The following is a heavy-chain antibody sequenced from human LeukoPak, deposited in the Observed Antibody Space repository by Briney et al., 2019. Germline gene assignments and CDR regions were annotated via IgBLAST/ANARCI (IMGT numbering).Heavy chain of an antibody. CDR2: IREDGNEK. J-gene: IGHJ4*02. CDR1: GFTFSSYW. CDR3: ARDLAGHYYGSGSSFDY. V-gene: IGHV3-7*01. D-gene: IGHD3-10*01. Sequence: PGGSLRLSCAASGFTFSSYWMSWVRQAPGKGLEWVAKIREDGNEKYYADSVKGQFTISRDNAKNSLFLQTDSLRAEDTAVYYCARDLAGHYYGSGSSFDYWGQGTLVTVSS.